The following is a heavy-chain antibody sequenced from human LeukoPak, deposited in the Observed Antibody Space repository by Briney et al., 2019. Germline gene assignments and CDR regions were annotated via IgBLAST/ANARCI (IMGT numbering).Heavy chain of an antibody. J-gene: IGHJ6*02. CDR3: ARYYSNYRSPLYYYYGMDV. Sequence: PSETLSLTCTVSGGSISSYYWSWIRQPPGKGLEWIGYIYYSGSTNYNPSLKSRVTISVDTSKNQFSLKLSSVTAADTAVYYCARYYSNYRSPLYYYYGMDVWGQGTTVTVSS. CDR2: IYYSGST. V-gene: IGHV4-59*08. D-gene: IGHD4-11*01. CDR1: GGSISSYY.